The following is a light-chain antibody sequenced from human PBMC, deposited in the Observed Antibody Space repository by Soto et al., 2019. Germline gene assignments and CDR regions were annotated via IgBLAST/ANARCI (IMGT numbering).Light chain of an antibody. CDR3: QQYYSNPA. CDR1: QSVLYSANNKNY. V-gene: IGKV4-1*01. CDR2: WAS. Sequence: DNVMTQSPDSLAVSLGERATINCRSSQSVLYSANNKNYLAWYQQKAGQPPKLLIYWASTREYGVPDRFSGSGSGTDFPLTSSSLQAEDVAFYYCQQYYSNPAFGQGTKVEIK. J-gene: IGKJ1*01.